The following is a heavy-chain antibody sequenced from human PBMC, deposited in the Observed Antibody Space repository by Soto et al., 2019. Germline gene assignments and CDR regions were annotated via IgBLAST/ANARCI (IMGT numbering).Heavy chain of an antibody. D-gene: IGHD2-2*01. Sequence: SETLSLTCTVSGGSISSYYWSWIRQPAGKGLEWIGRIYTSGSTNYNPSLKSRVTMSVDTSKNQFSLKLSSVTAADTAVYYCAREGAGDIVVVPAASYYYYYGMDVWGQGTTVTVSS. V-gene: IGHV4-4*07. CDR2: IYTSGST. CDR1: GGSISSYY. J-gene: IGHJ6*02. CDR3: AREGAGDIVVVPAASYYYYYGMDV.